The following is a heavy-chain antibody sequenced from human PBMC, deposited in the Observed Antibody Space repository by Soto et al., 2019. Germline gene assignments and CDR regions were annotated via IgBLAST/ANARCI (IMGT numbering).Heavy chain of an antibody. D-gene: IGHD3-22*01. CDR3: ARGLTMIVVVPDAFDI. J-gene: IGHJ3*02. Sequence: ASVKVSCKASGGTFSSYTISWVRQAPGQGLEWMGRIIPIHGIANYAQKFQGRVTITTDTSASTAYMELSSLRSEDTAVYYCARGLTMIVVVPDAFDIWGQGTMVTVSS. CDR2: IIPIHGIA. V-gene: IGHV1-69*02. CDR1: GGTFSSYT.